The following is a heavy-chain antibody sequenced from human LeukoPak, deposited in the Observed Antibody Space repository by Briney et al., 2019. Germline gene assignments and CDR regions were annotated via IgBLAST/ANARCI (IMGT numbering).Heavy chain of an antibody. CDR3: ARYSGNYGLDY. J-gene: IGHJ4*02. CDR2: IWDDGSQN. CDR1: GFTFSSYG. V-gene: IGHV3-33*01. D-gene: IGHD4-17*01. Sequence: GGSLRLSCVASGFTFSSYGMHWVRQAPGKGLEWLAVIWDDGSQNYYADSVKGRFTISRDNSKNTLYLQMNSLRAEDTAVYYCARYSGNYGLDYWGQGTLVTVSS.